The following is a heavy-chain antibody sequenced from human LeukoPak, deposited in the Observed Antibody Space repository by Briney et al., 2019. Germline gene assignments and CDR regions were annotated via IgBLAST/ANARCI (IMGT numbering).Heavy chain of an antibody. CDR3: ARDLYYYDSSGFHDVFDI. CDR1: GYTFTNYG. V-gene: IGHV1-18*01. CDR2: TSAYRGNT. J-gene: IGHJ3*02. Sequence: ASVKVSCKASGYTFTNYGISWVRQAPGQGLEWMGWTSAYRGNTYYAPKLQGRVTLTTDTSTSTAYMELRSLRSDDTAVYYCARDLYYYDSSGFHDVFDIWGQGTMVTISS. D-gene: IGHD3-22*01.